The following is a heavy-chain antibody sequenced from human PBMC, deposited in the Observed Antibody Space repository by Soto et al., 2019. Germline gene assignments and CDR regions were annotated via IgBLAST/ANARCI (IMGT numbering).Heavy chain of an antibody. D-gene: IGHD6-13*01. CDR2: ISGTGST. CDR1: GFSFSLYA. Sequence: EVQLLESGGGLVQPGESLRLSCAASGFSFSLYAMTWVRQAPGKGLEWVSTISGTGSTYYADSVKGRFTISRDNSKATVYLQMNNLRAEDTAVYYCAKRDGAAAAGIDYWGQGILVTVSS. J-gene: IGHJ4*02. CDR3: AKRDGAAAAGIDY. V-gene: IGHV3-23*01.